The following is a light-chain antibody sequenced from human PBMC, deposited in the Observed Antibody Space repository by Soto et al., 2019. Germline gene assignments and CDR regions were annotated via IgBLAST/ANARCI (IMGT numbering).Light chain of an antibody. CDR2: GAS. CDR3: QQRSNWPPIT. J-gene: IGKJ5*01. V-gene: IGKV3D-20*02. Sequence: EIVLTQSPGTLSLSPGERATLSCGASESVTSNYLAWYQQKPGQAPRLLIFGASTRATGIPDRFSGSGSGTDFTLTISSLEPEDFAVYYCQQRSNWPPITFGQGTRLEIK. CDR1: ESVTSNY.